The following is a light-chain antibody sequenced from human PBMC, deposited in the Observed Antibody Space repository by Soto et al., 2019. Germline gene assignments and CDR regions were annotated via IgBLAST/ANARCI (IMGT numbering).Light chain of an antibody. V-gene: IGKV3-11*01. Sequence: IVLTQSPATLSLSPGERATLSCRASQSVSSYLAWYQQKPGQAPRLRIYDASNRATGIPARLSGSGSGTDLTLTISSIEPEDFAVYYCQQRSLLITFGQGTRLEIK. CDR1: QSVSSY. J-gene: IGKJ5*01. CDR2: DAS. CDR3: QQRSLLIT.